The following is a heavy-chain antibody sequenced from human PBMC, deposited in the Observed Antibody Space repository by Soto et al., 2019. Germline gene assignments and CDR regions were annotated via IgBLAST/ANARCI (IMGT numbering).Heavy chain of an antibody. CDR2: IYSGGST. CDR1: GFTVSSNY. V-gene: IGHV3-53*02. J-gene: IGHJ5*01. D-gene: IGHD6-13*01. CDR3: VREKKRYNSSWYSFDS. Sequence: EVQLVETGGGVIQPGGSLKLSCVVSGFTVSSNYMSWVRQAPGKGLEWVSVIYSGGSTYNADSVKGRFTISRDNSKNTLFLQMNNQRVEDTAVYYCVREKKRYNSSWYSFDSWGQGTLVIVSS.